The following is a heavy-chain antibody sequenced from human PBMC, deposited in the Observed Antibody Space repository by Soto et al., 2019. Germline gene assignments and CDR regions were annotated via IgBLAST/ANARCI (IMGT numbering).Heavy chain of an antibody. D-gene: IGHD2-2*01. CDR1: GGSISSYY. V-gene: IGHV4-59*01. CDR3: AREYAFSSDY. CDR2: IYYSGIT. Sequence: PSETLSITCTVSGGSISSYYWSWIRQPPGKGLEWIGYIYYSGITDYNPSLKSRATISIDTFRNQISLNLHSVTAAYTAVYYCAREYAFSSDYWGQGTVVTVS. J-gene: IGHJ4*02.